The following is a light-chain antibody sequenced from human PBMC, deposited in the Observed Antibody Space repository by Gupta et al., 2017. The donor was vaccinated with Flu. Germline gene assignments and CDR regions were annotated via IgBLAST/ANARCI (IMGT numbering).Light chain of an antibody. CDR2: KDT. CDR1: NSNIGSNT. V-gene: IGLV1-44*01. CDR3: AAGDDSRNCVV. J-gene: IGLJ2*01. Sequence: SVLTPPPSASGTPGQRVTISCSGSNSNIGSNTVNWYQQFPETAPKLLLFKDTQRPSVVPVRFSGSKSVTSASLANNGLQAEEGADYYCAAGDDSRNCVVFGGGTKLTVL.